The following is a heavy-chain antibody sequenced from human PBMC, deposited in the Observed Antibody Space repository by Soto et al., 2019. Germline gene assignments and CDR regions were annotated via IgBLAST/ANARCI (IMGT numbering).Heavy chain of an antibody. V-gene: IGHV1-2*04. Sequence: GASVKVSCKASGYTFTGYYMHWVRQAPGQGLEWMGWINPNSGGTNYAQKFQGWVTMTRDTSISTAYMELSRLRSEDTAVYYCASLPSPRIAVAGTHFQHWGQGTLVTVSS. CDR2: INPNSGGT. CDR3: ASLPSPRIAVAGTHFQH. D-gene: IGHD6-19*01. CDR1: GYTFTGYY. J-gene: IGHJ1*01.